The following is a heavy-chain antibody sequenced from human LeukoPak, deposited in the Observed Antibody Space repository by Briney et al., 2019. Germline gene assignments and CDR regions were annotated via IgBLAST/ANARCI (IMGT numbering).Heavy chain of an antibody. D-gene: IGHD3-3*01. CDR2: MYHSGST. Sequence: SETLSLTCTVSGYSISSGYYWGWIRQPPGKGLEWIESMYHSGSTYYNPSLKSRVTMSVDTSKNQFSLKLSSVTAADTAVYYCAREGNDFWSGYFSGLDYWGQGTLVTVSS. J-gene: IGHJ4*02. CDR1: GYSISSGYY. V-gene: IGHV4-38-2*02. CDR3: AREGNDFWSGYFSGLDY.